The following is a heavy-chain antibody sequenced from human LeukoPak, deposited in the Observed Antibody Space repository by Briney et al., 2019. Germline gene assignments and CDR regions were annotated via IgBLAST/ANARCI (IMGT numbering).Heavy chain of an antibody. J-gene: IGHJ4*02. CDR1: VYTFTGYY. CDR2: INPNSGGT. CDR3: ARDLVGYYGSGSYPSDY. Sequence: GASVNVSCKASVYTFTGYYMHWVRQAPGQGLEWMGWINPNSGGTNYAQKFQGRVTMTRDTSISTAYMELSRLRSDDTAVYYCARDLVGYYGSGSYPSDYWGQGTLVTVSS. V-gene: IGHV1-2*02. D-gene: IGHD3-10*01.